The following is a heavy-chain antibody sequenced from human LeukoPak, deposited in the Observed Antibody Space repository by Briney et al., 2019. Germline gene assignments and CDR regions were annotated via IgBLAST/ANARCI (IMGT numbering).Heavy chain of an antibody. J-gene: IGHJ4*02. Sequence: GGSLRLSCAASGFTFSSYAMHWVRQAPGKGLEWVAVIPYDGSNKYYADSVKGRFTISRDNSKNTLYLQMNSLRAEDTAVYYCARDYPLCGGDCWGYFDYWGQGTLVTVSS. D-gene: IGHD2-21*02. CDR1: GFTFSSYA. CDR2: IPYDGSNK. CDR3: ARDYPLCGGDCWGYFDY. V-gene: IGHV3-30-3*01.